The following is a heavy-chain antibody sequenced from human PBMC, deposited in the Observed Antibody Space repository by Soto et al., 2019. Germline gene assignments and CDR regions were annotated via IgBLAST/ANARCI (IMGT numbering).Heavy chain of an antibody. V-gene: IGHV3-33*03. CDR1: GFPFSSYG. CDR3: ASSIN. J-gene: IGHJ4*02. CDR2: IWYDGSNK. Sequence: LRLSCAASGFPFSSYGMHWVRQAPGKGLDWVGVIWYDGSNKDYAESVKGRFTISRDNSKNMLYLQMNSLRADDTAVYYCASSINWGQGTLVTVSS.